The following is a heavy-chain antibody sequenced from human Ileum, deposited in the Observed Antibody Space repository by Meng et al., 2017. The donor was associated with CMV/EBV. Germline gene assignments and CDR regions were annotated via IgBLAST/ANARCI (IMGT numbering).Heavy chain of an antibody. CDR3: ARDGH. CDR2: INWDGTNT. CDR1: GFTFDDYS. J-gene: IGHJ4*02. Sequence: VEAGGGLVQPGGSLRLSFAASGFTFDDYSMHWVRQRPGKGLEWISIINWDGTNTDYADSVRGRFTISRDNSRNSLYLEMNSLRTEDTAFYFCARDGHWGQGTLVTVSS. V-gene: IGHV3-43*01.